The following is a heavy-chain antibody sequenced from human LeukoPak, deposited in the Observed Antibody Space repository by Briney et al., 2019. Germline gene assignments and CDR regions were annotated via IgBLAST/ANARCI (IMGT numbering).Heavy chain of an antibody. J-gene: IGHJ4*02. Sequence: GGSLRLSCAASGFKFDDYGMSWVRQAPGKGLEWVSGISWNGGNTGYADSVKGRFTISRDNAKNSLFLQVNSLRADDTAFYYCAREGIYCVNGFCYLAYWGKGTLSPSPQ. CDR2: ISWNGGNT. V-gene: IGHV3-20*04. D-gene: IGHD2-8*01. CDR1: GFKFDDYG. CDR3: AREGIYCVNGFCYLAY.